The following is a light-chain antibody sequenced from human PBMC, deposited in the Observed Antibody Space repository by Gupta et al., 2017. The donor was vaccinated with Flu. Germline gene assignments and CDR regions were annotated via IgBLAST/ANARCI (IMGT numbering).Light chain of an antibody. CDR1: QNVRNN. V-gene: IGKV3-15*01. J-gene: IGKJ4*01. Sequence: EIVMTQSPATLSVSPGETATLSCRASQNVRNNFLAWYQQKPGQAPRLLMHGVSTRATGIPARFSGSGSGTEFTLTISSLQSEDFAVYYCQHYSDWPLTFGGGTKVVIK. CDR2: GVS. CDR3: QHYSDWPLT.